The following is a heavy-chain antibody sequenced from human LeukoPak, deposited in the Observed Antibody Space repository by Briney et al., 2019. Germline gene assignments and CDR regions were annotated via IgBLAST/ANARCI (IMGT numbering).Heavy chain of an antibody. J-gene: IGHJ4*02. CDR3: ARDTGGSPDY. Sequence: PSETLSLTCAVSGGSISSGGYSWSWIRQPPGKGLEWIGYIYYSGSAYYNPSLKSRVNISVNTSKNQFSLKLSSVTAADTAVYYCARDTGGSPDYWGQGTLVTVSS. CDR1: GGSISSGGYS. D-gene: IGHD2-15*01. CDR2: IYYSGSA. V-gene: IGHV4-31*11.